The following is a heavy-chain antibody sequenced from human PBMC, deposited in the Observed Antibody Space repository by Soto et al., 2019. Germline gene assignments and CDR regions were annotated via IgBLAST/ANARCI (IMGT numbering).Heavy chain of an antibody. D-gene: IGHD7-27*01. J-gene: IGHJ4*02. Sequence: PSETLSLTCTVSGGSISSSSYYWGWIRQPPGKGLEWIGSIYYSGSTYYNPSLKSRVTISVDTSKNQFSLKLSSVTAADTAVYYCARLTVTGDLDYWGQGTLVTVS. CDR3: ARLTVTGDLDY. CDR2: IYYSGST. CDR1: GGSISSSSYY. V-gene: IGHV4-39*01.